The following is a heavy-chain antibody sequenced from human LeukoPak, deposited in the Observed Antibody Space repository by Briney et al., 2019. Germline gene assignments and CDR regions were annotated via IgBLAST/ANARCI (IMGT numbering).Heavy chain of an antibody. V-gene: IGHV3-23*01. J-gene: IGHJ5*02. D-gene: IGHD3-22*01. Sequence: GSLRLSCAASGFIFNNYGLIWVRQAPGKGLEWVSAISNDGGGANYADFVKGRFTISRDNSKNTLFLQMNSLRAEDTALYYCAKGSSGYFVDLWGQGTLVTVSS. CDR1: GFIFNNYG. CDR2: ISNDGGGA. CDR3: AKGSSGYFVDL.